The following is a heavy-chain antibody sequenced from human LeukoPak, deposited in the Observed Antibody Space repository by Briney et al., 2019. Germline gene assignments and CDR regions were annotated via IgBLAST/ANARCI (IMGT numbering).Heavy chain of an antibody. J-gene: IGHJ3*02. V-gene: IGHV1-69*05. Sequence: SVKVSCKASGGTFSSYAISWVRQAPGQGLEWMGGIIPIFGTANYAQKFQGRVTITTDESTSTAYMELSSLRSEDTAVYYCARDRGGYCSSTSCPDAFDIWGQGTMVTVSS. CDR2: IIPIFGTA. D-gene: IGHD2-2*01. CDR1: GGTFSSYA. CDR3: ARDRGGYCSSTSCPDAFDI.